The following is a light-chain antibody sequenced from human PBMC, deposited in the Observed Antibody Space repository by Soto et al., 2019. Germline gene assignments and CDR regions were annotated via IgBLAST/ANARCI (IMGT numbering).Light chain of an antibody. CDR2: GAS. J-gene: IGKJ2*01. CDR3: HQYGSSPST. V-gene: IGKV3-20*01. Sequence: EIVLTQSPGTLSLSPGERATLSCRASQSVSSSYLAWYQQKPGQAPRLLIYGASSRSPGIPDRFSGSGAGTDFSLTISRLEPEDFAVYYCHQYGSSPSTLGQGTKLEIK. CDR1: QSVSSSY.